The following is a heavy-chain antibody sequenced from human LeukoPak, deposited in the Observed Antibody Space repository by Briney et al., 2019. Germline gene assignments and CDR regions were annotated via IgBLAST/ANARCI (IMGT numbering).Heavy chain of an antibody. D-gene: IGHD3-16*02. J-gene: IGHJ4*02. CDR2: INHSGST. Sequence: PSETLSLTCAVYGGSFSGYYWSWIRQPPGKGLEWIGEINHSGSTNYNPSLKSRVTIPVDTSKNQFSLKLSSVTAADTAVYYCARSLYDYVWGSYRYYDYWGQGTLVTVSS. CDR1: GGSFSGYY. CDR3: ARSLYDYVWGSYRYYDY. V-gene: IGHV4-34*01.